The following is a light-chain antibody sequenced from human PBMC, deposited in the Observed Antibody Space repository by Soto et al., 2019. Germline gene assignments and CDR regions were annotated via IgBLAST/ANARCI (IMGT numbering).Light chain of an antibody. V-gene: IGKV3-15*01. CDR3: QQYNNWWT. CDR1: QSVSSN. CDR2: GAS. Sequence: DIVVTQSPATLSLSPGERATLSCWAGQSVSSNLAWYQQKPGQAPRLLIYGASTRATGIPARFTGSGCGTEFTLTISSLQFDDSAVYYCQQYNNWWTFGQGTKVDIK. J-gene: IGKJ1*01.